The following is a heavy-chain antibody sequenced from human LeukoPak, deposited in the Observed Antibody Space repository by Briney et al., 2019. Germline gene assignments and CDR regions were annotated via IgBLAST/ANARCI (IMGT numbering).Heavy chain of an antibody. Sequence: SETLSLTCTVSGGSISSYYRSWLRQPPGKGLEWIGYIYYSGSTNYNPSLKSRVTISVDTSKNQFSLKLISVTAADTAVYYCARAVGWLRPFDYWGQGTLVTVSS. CDR1: GGSISSYY. J-gene: IGHJ4*02. CDR3: ARAVGWLRPFDY. D-gene: IGHD5-12*01. V-gene: IGHV4-59*01. CDR2: IYYSGST.